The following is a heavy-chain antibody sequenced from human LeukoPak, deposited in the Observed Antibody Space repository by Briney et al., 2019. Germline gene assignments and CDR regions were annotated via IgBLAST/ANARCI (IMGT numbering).Heavy chain of an antibody. J-gene: IGHJ3*02. V-gene: IGHV1-2*02. CDR1: GYXFTGYY. Sequence: ASVKVSCKASGYXFTGYYMHWVRQAPGQGLEWMGWINPNSGGTNYAQKFQGRVTMTRDTSISTAYMELSRLRSDDTAVYYCARDIVVVPAADDAFDIWGQGTMVTVSS. D-gene: IGHD2-2*01. CDR3: ARDIVVVPAADDAFDI. CDR2: INPNSGGT.